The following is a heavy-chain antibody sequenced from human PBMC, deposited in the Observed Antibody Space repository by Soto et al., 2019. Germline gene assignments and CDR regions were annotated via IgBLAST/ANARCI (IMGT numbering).Heavy chain of an antibody. V-gene: IGHV1-18*04. Sequence: ASVKVSCKASGYTFTNYGLNWVRQAPGQGLEWMGWISAYNGYTNYAQKLQGRVTMTTDTSTSTAYMELRSLRSDDTAVYYCARLYGGYGMDVWGPGTTVTVSS. CDR3: ARLYGGYGMDV. J-gene: IGHJ6*02. CDR2: ISAYNGYT. CDR1: GYTFTNYG. D-gene: IGHD3-3*01.